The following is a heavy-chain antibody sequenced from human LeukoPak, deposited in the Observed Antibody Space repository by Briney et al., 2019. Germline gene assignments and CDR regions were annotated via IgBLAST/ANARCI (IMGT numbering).Heavy chain of an antibody. V-gene: IGHV3-48*04. Sequence: PGRSLRLSCPASGFTFSSYSMNWVRQTPGKGLEWVSSISSSSSTIYYADSVKGRFTISRDNAKNSLYLQMNSLRAEDTAVYYCARGCAIFWSGYCAFDIWGQGTMVTVSS. CDR3: ARGCAIFWSGYCAFDI. CDR1: GFTFSSYS. CDR2: ISSSSSTI. J-gene: IGHJ3*02. D-gene: IGHD3-3*01.